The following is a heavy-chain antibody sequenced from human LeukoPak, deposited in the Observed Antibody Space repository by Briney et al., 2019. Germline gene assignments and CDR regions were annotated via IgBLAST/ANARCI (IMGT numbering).Heavy chain of an antibody. J-gene: IGHJ4*02. V-gene: IGHV1-69*13. CDR2: IIPIFGTA. Sequence: GASVKVSCKASGYTFTSYYMHWVRQAPGQGLEWMGGIIPIFGTANYAQKFQGRVTITADESTSTAYMELSSLRSEDTAVYYCARDQGDGYNLVPLYFDYWGQGTLVTVSS. CDR3: ARDQGDGYNLVPLYFDY. CDR1: GYTFTSYY. D-gene: IGHD5-24*01.